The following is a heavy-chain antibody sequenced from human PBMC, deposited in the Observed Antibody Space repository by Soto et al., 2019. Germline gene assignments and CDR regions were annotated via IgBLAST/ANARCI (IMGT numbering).Heavy chain of an antibody. V-gene: IGHV5-10-1*01. D-gene: IGHD3-22*01. Sequence: PGESLQISCKVSGYSFAGYWINWVRQKPGKGLHWMGRIDPSDSQTYYSPSFRGHVTISVTKSITTVFLQWSSLRASDTAMYYCARQIYDSDTGPNFQYYFDSWGQGNPVTGSS. CDR3: ARQIYDSDTGPNFQYYFDS. CDR1: GYSFAGYW. CDR2: IDPSDSQT. J-gene: IGHJ4*02.